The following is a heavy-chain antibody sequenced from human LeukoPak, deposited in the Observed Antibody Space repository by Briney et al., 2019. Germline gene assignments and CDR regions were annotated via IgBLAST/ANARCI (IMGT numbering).Heavy chain of an antibody. D-gene: IGHD4-17*01. CDR3: ARVDGDDAFDI. J-gene: IGHJ3*02. CDR2: IYYSGST. V-gene: IGHV4-39*07. Sequence: SETLSLTCTVSGGSISSSSYYWGWIRQPPGKGLEWIGSIYYSGSTYYNPSLKSRVTISVDTSKNQFSLKARSVTAADTAMYYCARVDGDDAFDIWGQGTMVSVSS. CDR1: GGSISSSSYY.